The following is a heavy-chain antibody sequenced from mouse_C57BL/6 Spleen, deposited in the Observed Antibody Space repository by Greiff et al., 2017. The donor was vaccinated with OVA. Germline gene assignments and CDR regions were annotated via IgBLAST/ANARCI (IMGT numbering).Heavy chain of an antibody. CDR1: GYTFTSYW. Sequence: QVQLKESGAELAKPGASVKLSCKASGYTFTSYWMHWVKQRPGQGLEWIGYINPSSGYTKYNQKFKGKATLTADKSSSTAYMQLSSLTYEDSAVYYCARLDYWGQGTTLTVSS. V-gene: IGHV1-7*01. CDR3: ARLDY. CDR2: INPSSGYT. J-gene: IGHJ2*01.